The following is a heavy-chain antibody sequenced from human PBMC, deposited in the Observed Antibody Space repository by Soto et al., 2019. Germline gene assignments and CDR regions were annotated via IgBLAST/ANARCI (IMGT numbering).Heavy chain of an antibody. D-gene: IGHD3-22*01. CDR3: AKEQLAMTVVVADYFDS. CDR1: GFTFSTYA. V-gene: IGHV3-30*04. J-gene: IGHJ4*02. Sequence: QVQLVESGGGVVQPGKSLRLSCAASGFTFSTYAIHWVGRAPGKGLEWVALISYDGGSKYYGDSVKGRFIISRDNSHNTVSLQMNSLRADDTAVYFCAKEQLAMTVVVADYFDSWGQGTLVTVSS. CDR2: ISYDGGSK.